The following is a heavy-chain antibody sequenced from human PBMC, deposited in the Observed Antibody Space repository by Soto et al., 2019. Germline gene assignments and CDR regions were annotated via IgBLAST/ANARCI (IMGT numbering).Heavy chain of an antibody. CDR3: ARLGSSIAVRPFDS. D-gene: IGHD6-6*01. Sequence: QVQLQESGPGLVKPSQTLSLTCTVSGGSISSGDYYWSWIRQPPGKGLEWIGYIYYSGSTYYNPSLKSRVPRSLDTSKNTFSLKLSSVTAADTSVYSCARLGSSIAVRPFDSWGQGTLVTVSS. CDR2: IYYSGST. V-gene: IGHV4-30-4*01. J-gene: IGHJ4*02. CDR1: GGSISSGDYY.